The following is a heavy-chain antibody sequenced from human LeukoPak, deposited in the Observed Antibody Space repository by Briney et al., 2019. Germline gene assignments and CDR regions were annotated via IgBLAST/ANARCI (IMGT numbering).Heavy chain of an antibody. D-gene: IGHD2-15*01. CDR2: INHSGST. V-gene: IGHV4-34*01. CDR3: ARVPRSVVVAATGED. J-gene: IGHJ4*02. CDR1: GGSFSGYY. Sequence: SETLSLTCAVHGGSFSGYYWSWIRQPPGKGLEWIGEINHSGSTNYNPSLKSRVTISVDTSKNQFSLKLSSVTAADTAVYYCARVPRSVVVAATGEDWGQGTLVTVSS.